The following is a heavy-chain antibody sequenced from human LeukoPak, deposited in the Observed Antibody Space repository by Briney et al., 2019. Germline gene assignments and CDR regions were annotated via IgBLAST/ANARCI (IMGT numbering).Heavy chain of an antibody. J-gene: IGHJ4*02. Sequence: SETLSLTCTVYGGSISSYYWSWIRQPPGKGLKWIGYIYYSGSTNYNPSLKSRVTISVDTSKNQFSLKLSSVTAADTAVYYCARSAPYCSGGSCYHYWGQGTLVTVSS. V-gene: IGHV4-59*01. D-gene: IGHD2-15*01. CDR2: IYYSGST. CDR3: ARSAPYCSGGSCYHY. CDR1: GGSISSYY.